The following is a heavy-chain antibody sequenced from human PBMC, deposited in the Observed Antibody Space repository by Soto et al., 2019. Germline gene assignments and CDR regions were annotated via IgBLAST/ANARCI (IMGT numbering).Heavy chain of an antibody. CDR3: ARGIDSSPNWFDP. D-gene: IGHD3-22*01. V-gene: IGHV4-59*01. CDR2: IYYSGST. Sequence: SETLSLTCTVSGGSISSYYWSWIRQPPGKGLEWIGYIYYSGSTNYNPSLKSRVTISVDTSRNQFSLKLSSVTAADTAVYYCARGIDSSPNWFDPWGQGTLVTVSS. J-gene: IGHJ5*02. CDR1: GGSISSYY.